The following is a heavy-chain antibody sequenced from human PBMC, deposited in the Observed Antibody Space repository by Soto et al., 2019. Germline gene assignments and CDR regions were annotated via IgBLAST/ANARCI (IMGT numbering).Heavy chain of an antibody. CDR1: GGSISSGGYY. CDR3: AREGKGHYDSSGYIN. D-gene: IGHD3-22*01. V-gene: IGHV4-31*03. J-gene: IGHJ4*02. Sequence: SETLSLTCTVSGGSISSGGYYWSWIRQHPGKGLEWIGYIYYSGSTYYNPSLKSRVTISVDTSKNQFSLKLSSVTAADTAVYYCAREGKGHYDSSGYINWGQGTLVTVSS. CDR2: IYYSGST.